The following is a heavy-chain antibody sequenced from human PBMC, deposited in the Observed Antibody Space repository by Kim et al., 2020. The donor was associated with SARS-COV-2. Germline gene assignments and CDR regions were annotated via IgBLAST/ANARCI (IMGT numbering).Heavy chain of an antibody. J-gene: IGHJ3*02. Sequence: RFTISRDNAKNSLYLQMNSLRAEDTAVYYCARAHTYYYDSSGYSDDAFDIWGQGTMVTVSS. V-gene: IGHV3-11*06. D-gene: IGHD3-22*01. CDR3: ARAHTYYYDSSGYSDDAFDI.